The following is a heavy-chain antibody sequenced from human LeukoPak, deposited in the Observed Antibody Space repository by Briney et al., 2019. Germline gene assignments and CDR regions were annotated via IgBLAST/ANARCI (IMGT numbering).Heavy chain of an antibody. D-gene: IGHD3-9*01. CDR3: ARGGIDYYFDY. CDR1: GYTFTGYY. V-gene: IGHV1-2*02. Sequence: GASVKVSCKASGYTFTGYYMHWVRQALGQGLEWMGWINPNSGGTNYAQKVQGRVTMTRDTSISTAYMELSRLRSEDMAVYYCARGGIDYYFDYWGQGTLVTVSS. CDR2: INPNSGGT. J-gene: IGHJ4*02.